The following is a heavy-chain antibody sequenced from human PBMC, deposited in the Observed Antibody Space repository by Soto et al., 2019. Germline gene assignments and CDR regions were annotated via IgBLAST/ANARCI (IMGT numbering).Heavy chain of an antibody. CDR3: AKDGLNYYDSSGYYYGHFFDY. CDR2: VSYDGSNK. J-gene: IGHJ4*02. D-gene: IGHD3-22*01. V-gene: IGHV3-30*18. Sequence: PVGSLRLSCAASGFTFSSYGMHWVRQAPGKGLEWVAVVSYDGSNKYYADSVKGRFTISRDNSKNTLYLQMNSLRAEDTAVYFCAKDGLNYYDSSGYYYGHFFDYWGQGTLVTVSS. CDR1: GFTFSSYG.